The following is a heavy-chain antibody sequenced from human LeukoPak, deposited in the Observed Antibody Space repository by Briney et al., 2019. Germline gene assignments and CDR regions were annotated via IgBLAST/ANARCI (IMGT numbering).Heavy chain of an antibody. V-gene: IGHV3-66*01. Sequence: PGGSLRLSCAASEFSVGSNYMTWVRRAPGKGLEWVSLIYSGGSTYYADSVKGRFTISRDNSKNSLYLQMNSLRAEDTAVYYCARRRITIFGVDEMDVWGKGTTVTVSS. CDR1: EFSVGSNY. CDR2: IYSGGST. J-gene: IGHJ6*04. CDR3: ARRRITIFGVDEMDV. D-gene: IGHD3-3*01.